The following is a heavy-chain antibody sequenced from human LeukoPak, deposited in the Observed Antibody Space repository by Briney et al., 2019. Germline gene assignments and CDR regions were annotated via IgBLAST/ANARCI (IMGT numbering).Heavy chain of an antibody. V-gene: IGHV3-23*01. D-gene: IGHD3-3*01. CDR3: ANGERSGGAFYFEC. J-gene: IGHJ4*02. Sequence: GGSLRLSCAASGFTFSSYAMSWVRQAPGKGLEWVSAISGSGGSTYYADAVKGRCTIYRDNSKNTLYLQINSLRAEDTAIYYCANGERSGGAFYFECWGQGTRVTVSS. CDR2: ISGSGGST. CDR1: GFTFSSYA.